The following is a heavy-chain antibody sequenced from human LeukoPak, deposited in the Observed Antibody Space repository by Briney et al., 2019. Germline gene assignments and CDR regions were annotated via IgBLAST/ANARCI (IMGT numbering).Heavy chain of an antibody. CDR3: AKFPWNYYGSGSYYSTRTGYYYYMDV. V-gene: IGHV3-23*01. CDR2: ISGSGGST. CDR1: GFTFSSYA. D-gene: IGHD3-10*01. Sequence: GGSLRLSCAASGFTFSSYAMSWVRQAPGKGLEWVSAISGSGGSTYYADSVKGRFTISRDNSKNTLYLQMNSLRAEDTAVYYCAKFPWNYYGSGSYYSTRTGYYYYMDVWGKGTTVTVSS. J-gene: IGHJ6*03.